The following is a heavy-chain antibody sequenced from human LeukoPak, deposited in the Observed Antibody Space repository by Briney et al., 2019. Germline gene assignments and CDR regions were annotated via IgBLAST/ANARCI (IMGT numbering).Heavy chain of an antibody. CDR3: ARALRFLEWFPGHNWFDP. J-gene: IGHJ5*02. CDR2: IYYSGST. Sequence: PSETLSLTCTVSGGSISSSSYYWGWIRQPPGKGLEWIGSIYYSGSTYYNPSLKSRVTISVDTSKNQFSLKLSSVTAADTAVYYCARALRFLEWFPGHNWFDPWGQGTLVTVSS. V-gene: IGHV4-39*07. CDR1: GGSISSSSYY. D-gene: IGHD3-3*01.